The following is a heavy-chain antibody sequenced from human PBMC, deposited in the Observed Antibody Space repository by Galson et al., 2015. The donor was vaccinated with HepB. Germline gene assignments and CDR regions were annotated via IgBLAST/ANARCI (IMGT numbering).Heavy chain of an antibody. CDR2: IKSKTDGGTT. D-gene: IGHD5-18*01. Sequence: SLRLSCAASGFTFSNAWMSWVRQAPGKGLEWVGRIKSKTDGGTTDYAAPVKGRFTISRDDSKNTLYLQMNSLKTEDTAVYYCTTHAGRDTAMVNTETFDYWGQGTLVTVSS. J-gene: IGHJ4*02. CDR3: TTHAGRDTAMVNTETFDY. V-gene: IGHV3-15*01. CDR1: GFTFSNAW.